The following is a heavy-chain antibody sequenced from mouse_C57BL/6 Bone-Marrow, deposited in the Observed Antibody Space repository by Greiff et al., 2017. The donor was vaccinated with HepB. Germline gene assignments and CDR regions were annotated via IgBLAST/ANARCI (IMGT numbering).Heavy chain of an antibody. CDR1: GFNIKDYY. Sequence: VQLKESGAELVKPGASVKLSCTASGFNIKDYYMHWVKQRTEQGLEWIGRIDPEDGETKYAPKFQGKATITADTSSNTAYLQLSSLTSEDTAVYYCAARTGVYYYGSSYYWYFDVWGTGTTVTVSS. V-gene: IGHV14-2*01. J-gene: IGHJ1*03. D-gene: IGHD1-1*01. CDR2: IDPEDGET. CDR3: AARTGVYYYGSSYYWYFDV.